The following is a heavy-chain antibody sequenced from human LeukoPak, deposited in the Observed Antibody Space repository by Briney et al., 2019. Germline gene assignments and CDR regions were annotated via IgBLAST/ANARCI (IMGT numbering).Heavy chain of an antibody. CDR3: ARESSGWYYFDF. D-gene: IGHD6-19*01. Sequence: SETLSLTCTVSSGSISTYYWSWIRQPPGKGLEWIGYIYYSGSTNYSPSLKSRVTMSVDTSKNQFSLNLSSVTAADTAVYYCARESSGWYYFDFWGQGTLVTVSS. J-gene: IGHJ4*02. CDR1: SGSISTYY. V-gene: IGHV4-59*01. CDR2: IYYSGST.